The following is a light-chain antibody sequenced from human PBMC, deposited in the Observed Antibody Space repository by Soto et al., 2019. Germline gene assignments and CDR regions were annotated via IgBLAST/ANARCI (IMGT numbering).Light chain of an antibody. Sequence: QSVLTQPPSASRTPGQRVTISCSGSSSNIGSNYVYWYQQLPGTAPKLLIYRNNQRPSGVPDRFSVSKSGTSASLAISGLRSEDEADYYCAAWDDSLSAVVFGGGTKVTVL. V-gene: IGLV1-47*01. J-gene: IGLJ2*01. CDR1: SSNIGSNY. CDR3: AAWDDSLSAVV. CDR2: RNN.